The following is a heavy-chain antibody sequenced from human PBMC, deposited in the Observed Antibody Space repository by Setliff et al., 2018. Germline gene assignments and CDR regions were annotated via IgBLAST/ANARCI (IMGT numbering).Heavy chain of an antibody. V-gene: IGHV3-48*04. CDR2: ININTDSI. CDR1: GFTFSRYA. J-gene: IGHJ4*02. CDR3: ATKAVAGT. D-gene: IGHD6-19*01. Sequence: GGSLRLSCVGSGFTFSRYAMNWVRQAPGKGLEWVSYININTDSIYYPDSVKGRFTISRDNAKKSVDLQMNSLRAEDTAVYYCATKAVAGTGGQGTLVTVS.